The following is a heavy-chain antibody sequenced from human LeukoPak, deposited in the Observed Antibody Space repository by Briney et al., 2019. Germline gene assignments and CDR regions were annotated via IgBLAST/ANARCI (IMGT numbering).Heavy chain of an antibody. D-gene: IGHD6-19*01. J-gene: IGHJ4*02. CDR1: GGTFSSCA. CDR2: ISAYNGNT. CDR3: ARSIAVAGTEDDY. V-gene: IGHV1-18*01. Sequence: ASVKVSCKASGGTFSSCAISWVRQAPGQGLEWMGWISAYNGNTNYAQKLQGRVTMATDTSTSTAYMELRSLRSDDTAVYYCARSIAVAGTEDDYWGQGTLVTVSS.